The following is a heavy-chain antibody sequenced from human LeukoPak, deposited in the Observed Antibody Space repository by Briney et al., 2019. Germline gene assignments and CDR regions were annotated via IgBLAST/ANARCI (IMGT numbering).Heavy chain of an antibody. CDR1: GFTFDDYS. CDR2: IRWNSGSI. CDR3: ARYSSGLDY. V-gene: IGHV3-9*03. J-gene: IGHJ4*02. Sequence: GGSLRLSCAVSGFTFDDYSMHWGRQAPGKGLGWVSGIRWNSGSIGYADSVTGRFTISRDNAKNSLYLQMNSLRAEDMALYYCARYSSGLDYWDQGTLVTVSS. D-gene: IGHD3-22*01.